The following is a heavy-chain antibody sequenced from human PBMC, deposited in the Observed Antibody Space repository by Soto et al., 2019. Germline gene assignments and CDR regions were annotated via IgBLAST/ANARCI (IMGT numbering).Heavy chain of an antibody. CDR2: IWYDGSNK. CDR1: GFTFSSYG. V-gene: IGHV3-33*01. D-gene: IGHD6-13*01. CDR3: ARPMNGIAGXFDY. Sequence: GGSLRLSCAASGFTFSSYGMHWVRQAPGKGLEWVAVIWYDGSNKYYADSVKGRFTISRDNSKNTLYLQMNSLRAEDTAVYYCARPMNGIAGXFDYWGQGTLVTVSS. J-gene: IGHJ4*02.